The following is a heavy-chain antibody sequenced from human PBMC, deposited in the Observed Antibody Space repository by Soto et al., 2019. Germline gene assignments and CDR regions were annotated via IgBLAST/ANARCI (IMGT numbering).Heavy chain of an antibody. J-gene: IGHJ3*02. V-gene: IGHV4-4*02. Sequence: QVQLQESGPGLVKPSGTLSLTCAVSGGSISSSNWWSWVRQPPGKGLEWIGEIYHSGSTNYNPSPKSRVTISVDRSKNQFSLQLSSVTAADTAVYYCARLYTRGYSYGRPDAFDIWGQGTMVTVSS. CDR3: ARLYTRGYSYGRPDAFDI. D-gene: IGHD5-18*01. CDR2: IYHSGST. CDR1: GGSISSSNW.